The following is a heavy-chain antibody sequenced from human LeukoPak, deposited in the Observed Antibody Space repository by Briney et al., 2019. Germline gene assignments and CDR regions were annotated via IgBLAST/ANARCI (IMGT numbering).Heavy chain of an antibody. Sequence: PGGSLRLSCAASGFTFSSYWMSWVRQAPGKGLEWVANIKQDGGEKYYVDSVKGRFTISRDNAENSLYLQMNSLRAEDTAVYYCARDQEYSSGWSAFDIWGQGTMVTVSS. CDR3: ARDQEYSSGWSAFDI. CDR1: GFTFSSYW. CDR2: IKQDGGEK. J-gene: IGHJ3*02. D-gene: IGHD6-19*01. V-gene: IGHV3-7*03.